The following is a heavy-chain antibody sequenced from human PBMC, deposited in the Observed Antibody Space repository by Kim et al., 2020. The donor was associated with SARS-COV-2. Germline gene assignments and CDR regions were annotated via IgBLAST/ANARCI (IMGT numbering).Heavy chain of an antibody. Sequence: SETLSLTCTVSGGSISSYYWSWIQQPPGKGLEWIGYIYYSGSTNYNPSLKSRVTISVDTSKNQFSLKLSSVTAADTAVYYCARDGGAYCGGDCYPNWFDP. V-gene: IGHV4-59*13. CDR3: ARDGGAYCGGDCYPNWFDP. CDR2: IYYSGST. D-gene: IGHD2-21*01. J-gene: IGHJ5*02. CDR1: GGSISSYY.